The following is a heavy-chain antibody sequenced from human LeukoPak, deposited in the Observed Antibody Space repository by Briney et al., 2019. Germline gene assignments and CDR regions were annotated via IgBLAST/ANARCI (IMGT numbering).Heavy chain of an antibody. J-gene: IGHJ4*02. CDR1: GYTFTGYY. D-gene: IGHD3-22*01. CDR3: ARDDLDDSSGYYRFDY. V-gene: IGHV1-2*02. Sequence: ASVKVSCKASGYTFTGYYMHWVRQATGQGLEWMGWINPNSGGTNYAQKFQGRVTMTRDTSISTAYMELSRLRSDDTAVYYCARDDLDDSSGYYRFDYWGQGTLVTVSS. CDR2: INPNSGGT.